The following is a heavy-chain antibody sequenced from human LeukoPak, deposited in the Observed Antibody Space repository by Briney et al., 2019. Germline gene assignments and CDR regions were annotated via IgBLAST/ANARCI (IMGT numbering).Heavy chain of an antibody. D-gene: IGHD4-17*01. V-gene: IGHV3-64*02. CDR3: AREVYGDYHFDY. Sequence: PGGTLRLSCAASGFTFSSYAMHWVRQAPGKGLEYVSAISSNGGSTYYADSVKGRFTISRDNSKNTPYLQMGSLRAEDMAVYYCAREVYGDYHFDYWGQGTLVTVRS. J-gene: IGHJ4*02. CDR1: GFTFSSYA. CDR2: ISSNGGST.